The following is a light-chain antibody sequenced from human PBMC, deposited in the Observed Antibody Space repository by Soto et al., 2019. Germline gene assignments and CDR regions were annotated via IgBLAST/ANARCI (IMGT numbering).Light chain of an antibody. CDR1: NSNIGSSYD. Sequence: QPVLTQPPSVSGAPGRKVTISCTGSNSNIGSSYDVHWYQHLPGTAPKLLIYANSHRPSGVPGRFSGSKSGTSASLAITGLQAEDEADYYCQSYDSSLSGSVFGGGTKLTVL. CDR3: QSYDSSLSGSV. CDR2: ANS. V-gene: IGLV1-40*01. J-gene: IGLJ2*01.